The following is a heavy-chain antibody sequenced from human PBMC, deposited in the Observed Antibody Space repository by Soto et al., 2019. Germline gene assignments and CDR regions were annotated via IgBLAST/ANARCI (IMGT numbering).Heavy chain of an antibody. Sequence: LSLTCTVSGGSISSGGYYWSWIRQFPGKGLEWIGYIYYNGKTYYNPSLQSRLTISEDTSKSQFSLRLTSMTAADTAVYYCASFLPESRRYFDSWGQGILVTVSS. CDR1: GGSISSGGYY. CDR2: IYYNGKT. J-gene: IGHJ4*02. V-gene: IGHV4-31*03. CDR3: ASFLPESRRYFDS. D-gene: IGHD3-3*01.